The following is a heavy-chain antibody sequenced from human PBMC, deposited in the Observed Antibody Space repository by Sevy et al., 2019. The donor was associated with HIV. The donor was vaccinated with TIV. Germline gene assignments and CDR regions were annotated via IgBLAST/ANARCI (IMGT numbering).Heavy chain of an antibody. CDR2: ISSSGSTI. Sequence: GGSLRLSCAASGFTFSDYYMSWIRQAPGKGLDWVSYISSSGSTIYYADSVKGRFTISRDNAKNSLYLQMNSLRAEDTAVYYCASRASSWSHFDYWGQGTLVTVSS. CDR3: ASRASSWSHFDY. V-gene: IGHV3-11*01. J-gene: IGHJ4*02. CDR1: GFTFSDYY. D-gene: IGHD6-13*01.